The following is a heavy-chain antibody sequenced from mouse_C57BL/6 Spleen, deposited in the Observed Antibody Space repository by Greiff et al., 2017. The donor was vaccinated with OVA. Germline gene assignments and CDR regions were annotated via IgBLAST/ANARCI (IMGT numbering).Heavy chain of an antibody. Sequence: QVQLQQSGPELVKPGASVKISCKASGYAFSSSWMNWVKQRPGKGLEWIGRIYPGDGDTNYNGKFKGKATLTADKSSSTAYMQLSSLTSEDSAVYCCARSSSNWDFDVWGTGTTVTVSS. J-gene: IGHJ1*03. V-gene: IGHV1-82*01. CDR2: IYPGDGDT. CDR1: GYAFSSSW. CDR3: ARSSSNWDFDV.